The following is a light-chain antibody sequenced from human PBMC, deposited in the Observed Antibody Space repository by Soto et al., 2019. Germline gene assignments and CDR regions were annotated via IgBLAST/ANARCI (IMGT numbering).Light chain of an antibody. CDR3: QVWDSSRDHLV. J-gene: IGLJ2*01. Sequence: SSELTQPPSVSVAPGQTARITCGGNNIGSKSVHWYQQKPGQAPMLVVYDDDDRPSGIPERFSGSNSGNTATLTISRVEAGDEADYYCQVWDSSRDHLVFGGGTKVTVL. CDR1: NIGSKS. V-gene: IGLV3-21*02. CDR2: DDD.